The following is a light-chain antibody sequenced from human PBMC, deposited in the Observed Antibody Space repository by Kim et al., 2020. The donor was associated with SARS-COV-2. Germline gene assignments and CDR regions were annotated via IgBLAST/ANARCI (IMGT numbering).Light chain of an antibody. CDR3: QSAATSVTYWV. Sequence: SYELTQPPSVSVSPGQTASITCSGDALPNQYAYWYQQKPGQAPVLVIYKDSKRPSGIPGRFSGSSSGTIATLTISGVQAEDEADYYCQSAATSVTYWVFGGGTQLTVL. CDR1: ALPNQY. CDR2: KDS. J-gene: IGLJ3*02. V-gene: IGLV3-25*03.